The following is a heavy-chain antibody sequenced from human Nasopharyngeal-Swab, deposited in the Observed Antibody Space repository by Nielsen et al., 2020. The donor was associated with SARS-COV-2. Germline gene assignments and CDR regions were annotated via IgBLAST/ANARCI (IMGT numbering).Heavy chain of an antibody. CDR3: ARGKNPYYDFYNWFDP. V-gene: IGHV3-13*01. J-gene: IGHJ5*02. CDR2: IGTAGDT. Sequence: GESLKISCAASGFTFSSYDMHWARQATGKGLEWVSAIGTAGDTYYPGSVKGRFTISRENAKNSLYLQMNSLRAEDTAVYYCARGKNPYYDFYNWFDPWGQGTLVTVSS. CDR1: GFTFSSYD. D-gene: IGHD3-3*01.